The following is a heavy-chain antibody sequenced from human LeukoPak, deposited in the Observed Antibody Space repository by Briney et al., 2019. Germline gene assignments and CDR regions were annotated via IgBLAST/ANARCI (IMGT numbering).Heavy chain of an antibody. CDR2: INPSGGST. V-gene: IGHV1-46*01. CDR3: ARKSAAGDWFDP. J-gene: IGHJ5*02. Sequence: ASVKVSCKAPGYTFTGYYMHWVRQAPGQGLEWMGIINPSGGSTSYAQKFQGRVTMTRDMSTSTVYMELSSLRSEDTAVYYCARKSAAGDWFDPWGQGTLVTVSS. D-gene: IGHD6-13*01. CDR1: GYTFTGYY.